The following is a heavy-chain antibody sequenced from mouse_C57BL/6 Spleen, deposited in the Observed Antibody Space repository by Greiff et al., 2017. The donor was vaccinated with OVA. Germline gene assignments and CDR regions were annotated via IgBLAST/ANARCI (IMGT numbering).Heavy chain of an antibody. CDR3: ARRGKYYYGSSYAYAMDY. Sequence: VKVVESGAELVKPGASVKMSCKASGYTFTTYPIEWMKQNHGKSLEWIGNFHPYNDDTKYNEKFKGKATLTVEKSSSTVYLELSRLTSDDSAVYYCARRGKYYYGSSYAYAMDYWGQGTSVTVSS. CDR2: FHPYNDDT. V-gene: IGHV1-47*01. CDR1: GYTFTTYP. D-gene: IGHD1-1*01. J-gene: IGHJ4*01.